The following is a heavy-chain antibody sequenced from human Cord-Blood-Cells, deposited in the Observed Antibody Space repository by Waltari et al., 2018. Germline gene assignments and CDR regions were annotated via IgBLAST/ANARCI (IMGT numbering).Heavy chain of an antibody. CDR2: INSDGSST. CDR3: ASEILSNTFDY. CDR1: GFTFRSSW. V-gene: IGHV3-74*01. D-gene: IGHD7-27*01. J-gene: IGHJ4*02. Sequence: EVQLVESGGGLVQPGGSLRLHCAASGFTFRSSWMHWVRQAPGKGLVWVSRINSDGSSTSYADSVKGRFTISRDNAKNTLYLQMNSLRAEDTAVYYCASEILSNTFDYWGQGTLVTVSS.